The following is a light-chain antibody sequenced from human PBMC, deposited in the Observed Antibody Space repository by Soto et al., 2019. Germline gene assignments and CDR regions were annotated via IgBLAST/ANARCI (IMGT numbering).Light chain of an antibody. CDR3: QQRSNWPLT. CDR2: DVS. J-gene: IGKJ4*01. Sequence: ETVLTQSQATLSLSPGERATLSCRASQSVGSSLAWYQQKPGQAPRLLIYDVSKRATGLPARFSGSGSGTDFTLTISSLEPEDFAVYYCQQRSNWPLTFGGGTKVEIK. V-gene: IGKV3-11*01. CDR1: QSVGSS.